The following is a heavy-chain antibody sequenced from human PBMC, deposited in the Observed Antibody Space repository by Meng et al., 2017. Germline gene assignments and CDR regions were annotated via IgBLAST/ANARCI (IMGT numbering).Heavy chain of an antibody. V-gene: IGHV4-59*01. Sequence: QVQLQESGPGWVKPSETLSLTCTVSGGFISSYYCSWIRQPPGKGLECIGYIYYSGSTNYTPSLKSRVTISVDTSKTQFSLKLSSVTAADTAVYYCARGYDFWSGQYYFDYWGQGTLVTVSS. CDR2: IYYSGST. CDR1: GGFISSYY. CDR3: ARGYDFWSGQYYFDY. D-gene: IGHD3-3*01. J-gene: IGHJ4*02.